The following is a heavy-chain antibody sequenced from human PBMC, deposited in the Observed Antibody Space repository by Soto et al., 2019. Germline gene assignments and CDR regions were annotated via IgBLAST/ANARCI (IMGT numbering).Heavy chain of an antibody. V-gene: IGHV1-8*01. D-gene: IGHD3-3*01. CDR1: GYTFTIYD. Sequence: ASVKVSCKASGYTFTIYDLNWVRQATGKGLEWMGWMNPNSGNTGYAQKFQGRVTMTRNTSISTAYMELSSLRSEDTAVYYCARNYDFWSGYYTGDYWGQGTLVTVSS. J-gene: IGHJ4*02. CDR3: ARNYDFWSGYYTGDY. CDR2: MNPNSGNT.